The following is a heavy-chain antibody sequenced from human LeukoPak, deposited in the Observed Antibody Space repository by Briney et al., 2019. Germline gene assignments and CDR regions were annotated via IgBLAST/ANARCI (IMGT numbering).Heavy chain of an antibody. CDR1: GGSISSYY. CDR2: IYYSGST. D-gene: IGHD6-19*01. Sequence: PSETLSLTCTVSGGSISSYYWSWIRQPPGKGLEWIGYIYYSGSTNYNPSLKSRVTISVDTSKNQFSLKLSSVTAADTAVYYCARGSGSGWYASWYFDLWGRGTLVAVSS. CDR3: ARGSGSGWYASWYFDL. V-gene: IGHV4-59*01. J-gene: IGHJ2*01.